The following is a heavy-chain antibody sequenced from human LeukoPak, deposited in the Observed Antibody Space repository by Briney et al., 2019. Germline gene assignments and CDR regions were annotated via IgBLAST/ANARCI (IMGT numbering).Heavy chain of an antibody. J-gene: IGHJ6*03. D-gene: IGHD6-6*01. Sequence: ASVKVSCKASGYTFIGYYMHWVRQAPGQGLEWMGWINPNSGGTNYAQRFQGRVTMTRDTSISTAYMELSRLRSDDTAVYYCARGRSNYYYYYMDVWGKGTTVTISS. CDR1: GYTFIGYY. V-gene: IGHV1-2*02. CDR2: INPNSGGT. CDR3: ARGRSNYYYYYMDV.